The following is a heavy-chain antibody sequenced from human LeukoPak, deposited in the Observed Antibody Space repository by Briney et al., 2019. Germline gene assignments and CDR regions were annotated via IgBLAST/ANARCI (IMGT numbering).Heavy chain of an antibody. Sequence: GGALRLFCAAAGFNCISYWMIWVGRELGEGLQGVANIKQAGSEESYVDSVKDRFTISRDNAENSLALQMNSLRAEDSAVYYCARDRRYYGSPDYWGQGTLVTVSS. V-gene: IGHV3-7*01. CDR2: IKQAGSEE. CDR3: ARDRRYYGSPDY. J-gene: IGHJ4*02. D-gene: IGHD1-26*01. CDR1: GFNCISYW.